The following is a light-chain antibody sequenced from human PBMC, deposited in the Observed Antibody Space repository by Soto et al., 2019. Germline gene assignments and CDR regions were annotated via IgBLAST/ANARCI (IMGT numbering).Light chain of an antibody. CDR2: GTS. V-gene: IGKV3-20*01. CDR3: QQYGTSPWT. CDR1: QSVDSTY. Sequence: DIVLTKSPGTLSLSPWERATPSCGASQSVDSTYITWYQQKPGQAPRPLIYGTSGRATGIPDRVSGSGSGTDFTLTVRRLEPEDFAVYYCQQYGTSPWTFGQGTKVDIK. J-gene: IGKJ1*01.